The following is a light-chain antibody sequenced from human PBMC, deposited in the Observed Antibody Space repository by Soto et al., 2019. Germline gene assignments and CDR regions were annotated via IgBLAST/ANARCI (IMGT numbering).Light chain of an antibody. Sequence: DIQMTQSPSTLSASVGDRVTITCRARQSVSSWLAWYQQKPGKAPKLLIYKASRLHSGVSSRFSGSESGTEFTLTISSLQPDDFATYYCQQYSGDSRTFGQGTKVDIK. CDR1: QSVSSW. CDR2: KAS. V-gene: IGKV1-5*03. CDR3: QQYSGDSRT. J-gene: IGKJ1*01.